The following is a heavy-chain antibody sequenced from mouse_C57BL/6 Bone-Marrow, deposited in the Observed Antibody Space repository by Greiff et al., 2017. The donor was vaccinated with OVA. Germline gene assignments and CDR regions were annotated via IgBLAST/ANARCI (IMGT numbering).Heavy chain of an antibody. CDR1: GYTFTDYY. Sequence: QVQLQQSGAELVRPGASVKLSCKASGYTFTDYYINWVKQRPGQGLEWIARIYPGSGNTYYNEKFKGKATLTAEKSSSTAYMQLSSLTSEDSAVYFCARRGTFSWDVGFAYWGQGTLVTVSA. J-gene: IGHJ3*01. V-gene: IGHV1-76*01. CDR3: ARRGTFSWDVGFAY. CDR2: IYPGSGNT. D-gene: IGHD4-1*01.